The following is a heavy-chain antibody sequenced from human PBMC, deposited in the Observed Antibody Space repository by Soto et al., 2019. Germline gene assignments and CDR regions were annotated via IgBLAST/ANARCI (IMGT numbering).Heavy chain of an antibody. J-gene: IGHJ5*02. CDR1: GGSISSGGYY. CDR2: IYYSGST. Sequence: ASETLSLTCTVSGGSISSGGYYWSWIRQHPGKGLEWIGYIYYSGSTYYNPSLKSRVTISVDTSKNQFSLKLSSVTAADTAVYYCARGSSGAAAGRVDPWGQGTLVTVSS. CDR3: ARGSSGAAAGRVDP. D-gene: IGHD6-13*01. V-gene: IGHV4-31*03.